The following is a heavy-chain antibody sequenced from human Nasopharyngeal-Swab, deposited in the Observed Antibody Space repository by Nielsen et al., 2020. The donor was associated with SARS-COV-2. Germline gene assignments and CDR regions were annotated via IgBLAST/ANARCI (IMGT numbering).Heavy chain of an antibody. CDR3: ARSGGGYFDY. V-gene: IGHV4-61*02. D-gene: IGHD3-16*01. CDR2: IYTSGGT. CDR1: GGSISSGSYY. Sequence: LRLSCTVSGGSISSGSYYWSWIRQPAGKGLEWIGRIYTSGGTNYNPSLKSRVTVSVDTSKNQFSLKLSFVTAADTAVYYCARSGGGYFDYWGQGTLVTVSS. J-gene: IGHJ4*02.